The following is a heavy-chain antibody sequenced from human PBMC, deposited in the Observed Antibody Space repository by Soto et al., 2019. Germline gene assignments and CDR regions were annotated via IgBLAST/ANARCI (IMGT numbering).Heavy chain of an antibody. V-gene: IGHV3-7*01. CDR2: IKQDGSEK. D-gene: IGHD3-10*01. Sequence: GESLKISCAASGFTFSSYWMSWVRQAPGKGLEWVANIKQDGSEKYYVDSVKGRFTISRDNAKNSLYLQMNSLRAEDTAVYYCARDRITMVRGVLDYWGQGTLVTVSS. J-gene: IGHJ4*02. CDR3: ARDRITMVRGVLDY. CDR1: GFTFSSYW.